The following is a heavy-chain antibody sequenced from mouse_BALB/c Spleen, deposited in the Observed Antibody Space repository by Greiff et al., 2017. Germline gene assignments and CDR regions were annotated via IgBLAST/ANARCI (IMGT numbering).Heavy chain of an antibody. J-gene: IGHJ3*01. CDR2: ISSGGGST. D-gene: IGHD2-14*01. CDR1: GFAFSSYD. V-gene: IGHV5-12-1*01. CDR3: ASHRYDGAWFAY. Sequence: EVMLVESGGGLVKPGGSLKLSCAASGFAFSSYDMSWVRQTPEKRLEWVAYISSGGGSTYYPDTVKGRFTISRDNAKNTLYLQMSSLKSEDTAMYYCASHRYDGAWFAYWGQGTLVTVSA.